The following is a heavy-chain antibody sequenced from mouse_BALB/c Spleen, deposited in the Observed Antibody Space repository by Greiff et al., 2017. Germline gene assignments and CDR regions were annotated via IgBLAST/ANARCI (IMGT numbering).Heavy chain of an antibody. V-gene: IGHV1S81*02. Sequence: QVQLQQSGAELVKPGASVKLSCKASGYTFTSYYMYWVKQRPGQGLEWIGEINPSNGGTNFNEKFKSKATLTVDKSSSTAYMQLSSLTSEDSAVYYCSHYGYKWTYAMDYWGQGTSVTVSS. CDR1: GYTFTSYY. J-gene: IGHJ4*01. CDR3: SHYGYKWTYAMDY. D-gene: IGHD1-2*01. CDR2: INPSNGGT.